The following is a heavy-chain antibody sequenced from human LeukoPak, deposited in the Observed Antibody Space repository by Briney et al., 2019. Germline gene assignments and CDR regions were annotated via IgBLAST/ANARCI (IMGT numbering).Heavy chain of an antibody. CDR2: IRGSGGDT. CDR3: ASGPPYPEGFDY. Sequence: GGSLRLSCVASGFAFSSYPMSWVRQAPGKGLEWVSAIRGSGGDTYYADSVKGRFTISRDNSKNTLYLQMNSLRAEDTAVYYCASGPPYPEGFDYWGQGTLVTVSS. V-gene: IGHV3-23*01. CDR1: GFAFSSYP. D-gene: IGHD6-25*01. J-gene: IGHJ4*02.